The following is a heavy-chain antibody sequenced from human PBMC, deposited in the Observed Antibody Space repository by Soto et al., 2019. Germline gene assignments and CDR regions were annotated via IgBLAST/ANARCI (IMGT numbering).Heavy chain of an antibody. V-gene: IGHV4-31*03. CDR1: VGAITNDGYY. CDR2: IHYSGVT. J-gene: IGHJ4*02. D-gene: IGHD2-15*01. Sequence: QVQLQESGPGLVKPSQTLSLTCNVSVGAITNDGYYWSWIRQHPGKALEWIGNIHYSGVTYYNPTLKSRAAISVDISKHQLSLTLDSVTAADTAVYYCARLDLCYDYWGQGVLVTVSS. CDR3: ARLDLCYDY.